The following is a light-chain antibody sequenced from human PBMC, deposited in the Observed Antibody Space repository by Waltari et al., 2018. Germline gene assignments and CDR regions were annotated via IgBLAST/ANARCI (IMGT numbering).Light chain of an antibody. Sequence: SALTQPASVSGSLGQSITIACTGTYSNVGRYRFVSWYQQHPDKAPKLMIAEGSKRPSGVSNRFSGSKSGNTASLTISGLQAEDEADYYCSSYAGGRTDVFGTGTKVTVL. CDR1: YSNVGRYRF. CDR3: SSYAGGRTDV. V-gene: IGLV2-23*01. CDR2: EGS. J-gene: IGLJ1*01.